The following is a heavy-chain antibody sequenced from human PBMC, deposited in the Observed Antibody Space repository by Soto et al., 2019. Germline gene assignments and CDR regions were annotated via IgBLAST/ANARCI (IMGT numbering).Heavy chain of an antibody. V-gene: IGHV1-69*06. J-gene: IGHJ5*02. Sequence: SVKVSCKASGGTFSSYAISWVRQAPGQGLEWMGGIIPIFGTANYAQKFQGRVTITADKSTSTAYMELSSLRPEDTAVYYCARDDRSGSYNWFDPWGQGTLVTVSS. D-gene: IGHD1-26*01. CDR2: IIPIFGTA. CDR3: ARDDRSGSYNWFDP. CDR1: GGTFSSYA.